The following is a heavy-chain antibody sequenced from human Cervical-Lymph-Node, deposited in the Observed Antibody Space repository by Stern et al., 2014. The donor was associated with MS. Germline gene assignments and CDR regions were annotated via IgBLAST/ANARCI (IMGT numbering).Heavy chain of an antibody. CDR1: GFTFSSYG. Sequence: VQLVQSGGAVVQPGRSLTLSCAASGFTFSSYGMHWVRQAPGKGLEWVTVVSYDATHIVYAASVKGLFTIPRNISKNTPHLQMNMLTPNDTAIYSCARDYEDTSMLFDHWGQGTLVTVSS. J-gene: IGHJ4*02. CDR3: ARDYEDTSMLFDH. CDR2: VSYDATHI. V-gene: IGHV3-30*03. D-gene: IGHD2-8*01.